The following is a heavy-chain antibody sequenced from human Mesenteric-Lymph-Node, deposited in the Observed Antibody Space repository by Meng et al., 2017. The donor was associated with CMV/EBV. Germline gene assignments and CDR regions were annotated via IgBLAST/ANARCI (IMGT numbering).Heavy chain of an antibody. Sequence: GSLRLSCVVYGGSFTSYYWTWIRQPPGKGLEWIGEINHSGSTNYNTSLKSRVTISVDKSKNQFSLKLSSVTAADTAVYYCASHHCSSTSCYPPGGNYYYYGMDVWGQGTTVTVSS. V-gene: IGHV4-34*01. D-gene: IGHD2-2*01. CDR2: INHSGST. CDR3: ASHHCSSTSCYPPGGNYYYYGMDV. J-gene: IGHJ6*02. CDR1: GGSFTSYY.